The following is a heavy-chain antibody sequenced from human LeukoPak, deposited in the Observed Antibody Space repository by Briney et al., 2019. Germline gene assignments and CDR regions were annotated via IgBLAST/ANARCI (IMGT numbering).Heavy chain of an antibody. CDR2: ISGSGGRT. V-gene: IGHV3-23*01. D-gene: IGHD1-26*01. J-gene: IGHJ3*02. CDR1: GFPFSSYA. CDR3: AKGSYSGTIRGAFDI. Sequence: PGGSLRLSCSASGFPFSSYAMHWVRQAPGKGLEWVSAISGSGGRTYYADSVKGRFTISRDDSKNTVNLQMNSLRAEDTAVYYCAKGSYSGTIRGAFDIWGQGTMVTVSS.